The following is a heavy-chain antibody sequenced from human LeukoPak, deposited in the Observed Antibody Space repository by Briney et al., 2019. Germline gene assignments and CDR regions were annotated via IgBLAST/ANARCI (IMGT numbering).Heavy chain of an antibody. D-gene: IGHD1-26*01. J-gene: IGHJ4*02. CDR2: IIPIFGTA. V-gene: IGHV1-69*01. CDR1: GCTVSSYA. CDR3: ARAGRELLLPFGY. Sequence: ASVKVSCKASGCTVSSYAISWVRQAPGQWLEWMGGIIPIFGTANYAQKFQGRVTITADESTSTAYMELSSLRSEDTAVYYCARAGRELLLPFGYWGQGTLVTVSS.